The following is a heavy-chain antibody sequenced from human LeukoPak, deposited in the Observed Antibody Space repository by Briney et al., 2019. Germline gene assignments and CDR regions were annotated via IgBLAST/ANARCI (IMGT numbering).Heavy chain of an antibody. D-gene: IGHD2-21*02. Sequence: SVKVSCKASGGTFSSYAISWVRQAPGQGLEWMGGIIPIFGTANYAQKFQGRVTITADESTSTAYMELSSLRSEDTAVYYCARDPNCGGDCYADYWGQGTLVTVSS. CDR1: GGTFSSYA. V-gene: IGHV1-69*13. CDR3: ARDPNCGGDCYADY. CDR2: IIPIFGTA. J-gene: IGHJ4*02.